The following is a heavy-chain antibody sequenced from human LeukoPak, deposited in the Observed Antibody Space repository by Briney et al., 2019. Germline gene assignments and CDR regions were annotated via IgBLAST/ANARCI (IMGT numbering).Heavy chain of an antibody. J-gene: IGHJ3*02. D-gene: IGHD3-10*01. CDR2: ISGSGGST. Sequence: PGGSLRLSCAASGFTFSSYAMSWVRQAPGKGLEWVSAISGSGGSTYYADSVKGRFTISRDNSKNTLYLQMNSLRAEDTAVYYCAEPMVRGVIIGAFDIWGQGAMVTVSS. V-gene: IGHV3-23*01. CDR1: GFTFSSYA. CDR3: AEPMVRGVIIGAFDI.